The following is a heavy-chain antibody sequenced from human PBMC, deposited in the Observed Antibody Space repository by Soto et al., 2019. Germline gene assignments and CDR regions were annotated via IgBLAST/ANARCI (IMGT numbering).Heavy chain of an antibody. Sequence: ASVKVSCKASGYTFTIYDINWVLQATGQGLEWMGWMNPNSGNTGYAQKFQGRVTMTRNTSISTAYMELSSLRSEDTAVYYCARVGAPPYYYGMDVWGQGTTVTVSS. V-gene: IGHV1-8*01. D-gene: IGHD3-3*01. CDR1: GYTFTIYD. CDR2: MNPNSGNT. J-gene: IGHJ6*02. CDR3: ARVGAPPYYYGMDV.